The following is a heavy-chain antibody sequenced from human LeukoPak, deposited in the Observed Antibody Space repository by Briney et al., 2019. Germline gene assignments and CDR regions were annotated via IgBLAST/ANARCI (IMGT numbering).Heavy chain of an antibody. CDR2: IIPILGIA. CDR3: ARDPPKYYYDSSGYYDPWGLDY. J-gene: IGHJ4*02. V-gene: IGHV1-69*04. D-gene: IGHD3-22*01. CDR1: GGTFSSYA. Sequence: ASVTVSCKASGGTFSSYAISWVRQAPGQGLEWMGRIIPILGIANYAQKFQGRVTITADKSTSTAYMELSSLRSEDTAVYYCARDPPKYYYDSSGYYDPWGLDYWGQGTLVTVSS.